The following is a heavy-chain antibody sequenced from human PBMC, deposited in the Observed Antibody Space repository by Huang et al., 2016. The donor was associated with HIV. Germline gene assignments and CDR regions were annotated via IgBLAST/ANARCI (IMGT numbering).Heavy chain of an antibody. J-gene: IGHJ4*02. Sequence: QVQLVESGGGVVQPGMSLRLSCAASEFTFSSYGMHWVRQAPGKGLGWVAVISDDGSTKYYADSVKGRFTISRDNSKNTLYLQMNSLRAEDTAVYYCAKDRQNRNGNYFDYWGQGTLVTVSS. CDR1: EFTFSSYG. CDR2: ISDDGSTK. V-gene: IGHV3-30*18. CDR3: AKDRQNRNGNYFDY. D-gene: IGHD1-1*01.